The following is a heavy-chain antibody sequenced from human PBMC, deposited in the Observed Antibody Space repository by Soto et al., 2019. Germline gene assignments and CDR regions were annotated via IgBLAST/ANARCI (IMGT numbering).Heavy chain of an antibody. Sequence: GGSLRLSCAASGFTFSSYWMSWVRQAPGKGLEWVANIKQDGSEKYYVDSVKGRFTISRDNAKNSLYLQMNSLRAEDTAVYYCARESGWQYYYYYMDVWGKGTTVTVSS. V-gene: IGHV3-7*01. J-gene: IGHJ6*03. CDR3: ARESGWQYYYYYMDV. D-gene: IGHD6-19*01. CDR1: GFTFSSYW. CDR2: IKQDGSEK.